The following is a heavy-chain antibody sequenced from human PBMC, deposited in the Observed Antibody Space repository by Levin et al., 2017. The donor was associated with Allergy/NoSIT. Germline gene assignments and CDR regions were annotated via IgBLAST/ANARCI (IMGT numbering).Heavy chain of an antibody. Sequence: GESLKISCAASGFTFSSYAMSWVRQAPGKGLEWVSAISGSGGSTYYADSVKGRFTISRDNSKNTLYLQMNSLRAEDTAVYYCAKVRGFPHEAADWYVDYWGQGTLVTVSS. J-gene: IGHJ4*02. CDR3: AKVRGFPHEAADWYVDY. D-gene: IGHD6-13*01. V-gene: IGHV3-23*01. CDR2: ISGSGGST. CDR1: GFTFSSYA.